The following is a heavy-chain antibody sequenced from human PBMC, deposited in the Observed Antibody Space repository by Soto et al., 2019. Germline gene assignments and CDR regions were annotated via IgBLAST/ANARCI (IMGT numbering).Heavy chain of an antibody. CDR1: GFTFSIYS. J-gene: IGHJ4*02. D-gene: IGHD3-22*01. CDR3: ASHPRDSSGYWYYFDY. V-gene: IGHV3-21*05. CDR2: ISSISSYI. Sequence: GGSLRLSCAASGFTFSIYSMNWVRQAPGKGLEWVSYISSISSYIYYADSVKGRFTISRDNAKNSLYLQMNSLRAEDTAVYYCASHPRDSSGYWYYFDYWGQGTLVTVSS.